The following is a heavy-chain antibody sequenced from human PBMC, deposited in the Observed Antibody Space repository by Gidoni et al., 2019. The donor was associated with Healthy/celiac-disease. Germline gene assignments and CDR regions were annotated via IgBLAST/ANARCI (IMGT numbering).Heavy chain of an antibody. CDR1: GFTFSSYG. Sequence: QVQLVESGGGVVQPGRSLRLSCAASGFTFSSYGMHWVRQAPGKGLEWVAVIWYDGSNKYYADSVKGRFTISRDNSKNTLYLQMNSLRAEDTAVYYCAREGIVVVPAATGGYAFDIWGQGTMVTVSS. D-gene: IGHD2-2*01. CDR3: AREGIVVVPAATGGYAFDI. V-gene: IGHV3-33*01. J-gene: IGHJ3*02. CDR2: IWYDGSNK.